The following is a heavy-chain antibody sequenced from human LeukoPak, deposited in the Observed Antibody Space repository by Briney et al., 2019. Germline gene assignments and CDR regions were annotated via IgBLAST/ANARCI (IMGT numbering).Heavy chain of an antibody. V-gene: IGHV1-8*02. CDR2: MNPNSGNT. D-gene: IGHD3-22*01. CDR1: GYTFTGYY. Sequence: ASVKVSCKASGYTFTGYYMHWVRQATGQGLEWMGWMNPNSGNTGYAQKFQGRVTMTRNTSISTAYMELSSLRSEDTAVYYCARGVEYYDSSGYQGYWGQGTLVTVSS. J-gene: IGHJ4*02. CDR3: ARGVEYYDSSGYQGY.